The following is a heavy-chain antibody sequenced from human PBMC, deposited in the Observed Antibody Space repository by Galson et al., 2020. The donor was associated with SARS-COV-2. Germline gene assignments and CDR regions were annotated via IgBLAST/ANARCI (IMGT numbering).Heavy chain of an antibody. CDR1: GFTFSSYA. CDR3: AREYAPIVVVITTVYYYYMDV. V-gene: IGHV3-30*04. D-gene: IGHD3-22*01. CDR2: ITYDGSNT. J-gene: IGHJ6*03. Sequence: GGSLRLSCAASGFTFSSYAMHWVRQAPGKGLEWVSVITYDGSNTYYADSVKGRFTISRDNSKNTLYLQMNSLRAEDTAVYYCAREYAPIVVVITTVYYYYMDVWGKGTTVTVSS.